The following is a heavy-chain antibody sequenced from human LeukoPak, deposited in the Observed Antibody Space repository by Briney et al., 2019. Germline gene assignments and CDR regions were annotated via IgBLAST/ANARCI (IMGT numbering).Heavy chain of an antibody. CDR2: IHSSGSV. D-gene: IGHD1-14*01. Sequence: SETLSLTCTVSGGSISSYYWSWIRQPAGKGLEWIGRIHSSGSVDYNPSLVSRVTISIDTSKTQFSLKVSSVTAADTAVYYCARDLVNPDYYFYMDVWGKGTTVTVSS. CDR3: ARDLVNPDYYFYMDV. J-gene: IGHJ6*03. V-gene: IGHV4-4*07. CDR1: GGSISSYY.